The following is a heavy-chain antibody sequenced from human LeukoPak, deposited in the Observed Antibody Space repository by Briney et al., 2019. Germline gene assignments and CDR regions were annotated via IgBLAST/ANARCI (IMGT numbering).Heavy chain of an antibody. D-gene: IGHD3-3*01. CDR2: INEDGSEK. CDR1: GXTFSSYW. V-gene: IGHV3-7*05. CDR3: ARDGPHYDFWSGPAY. J-gene: IGHJ4*02. Sequence: PGGSLRLSCEASGXTFSSYWMSWVRQAPGKGLEWVANINEDGSEKYYVESVKGRFTISRDIAKNSLYLQMDSLRAEDTAVYYCARDGPHYDFWSGPAYWGQGTLVTVSS.